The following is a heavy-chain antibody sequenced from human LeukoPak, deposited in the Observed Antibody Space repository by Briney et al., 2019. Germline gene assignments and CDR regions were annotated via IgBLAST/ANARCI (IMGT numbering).Heavy chain of an antibody. Sequence: GGSLRLSCAASGFTFSCYGMHWVRQAPGKGLEWVAAISYDGSKKYYADSVKGRFTISRDSSKNTLLLQMNSLRAEDTAVYYCAKGPQWLHPYYCGMDVWGQGTTVTVSS. CDR2: ISYDGSKK. D-gene: IGHD6-19*01. J-gene: IGHJ6*02. CDR3: AKGPQWLHPYYCGMDV. V-gene: IGHV3-30*18. CDR1: GFTFSCYG.